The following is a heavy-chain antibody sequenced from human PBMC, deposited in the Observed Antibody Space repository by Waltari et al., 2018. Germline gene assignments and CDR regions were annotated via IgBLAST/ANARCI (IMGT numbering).Heavy chain of an antibody. J-gene: IGHJ5*02. V-gene: IGHV3-66*02. D-gene: IGHD4-4*01. CDR1: GFTVSSNY. CDR3: AREGTVTTSWFDP. CDR2: FYRGVIT. Sequence: EVQLVESGGGLVQPGGSLRLSCAASGFTVSSNYMSWVRQAPGKGLEWVSVFYRGVITYYAYSVKGRFTISRDNSKNTLYLQMNSLRAEDTAVYYCAREGTVTTSWFDPWGQGTLVTVSS.